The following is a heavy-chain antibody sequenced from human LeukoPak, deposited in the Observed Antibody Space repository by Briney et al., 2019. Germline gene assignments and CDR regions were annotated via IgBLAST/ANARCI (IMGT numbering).Heavy chain of an antibody. J-gene: IGHJ4*02. V-gene: IGHV1-69*05. D-gene: IGHD3-22*01. CDR3: ARVPTTYYYDSSGYYNHY. CDR1: GGTFSSYA. Sequence: ASVKVSCKASGGTFSSYAISWVRQAPGQGLEWMGGIIPIFGTANYAQKSQGRVTITTDESTSTAYMELSSLRSEDTAVYYCARVPTTYYYDSSGYYNHYWGQGTLVTVSS. CDR2: IIPIFGTA.